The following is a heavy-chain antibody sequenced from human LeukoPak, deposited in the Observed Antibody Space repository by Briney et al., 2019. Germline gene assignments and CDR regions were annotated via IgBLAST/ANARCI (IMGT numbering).Heavy chain of an antibody. J-gene: IGHJ4*02. CDR1: GRTVISYA. CDR2: IIPIFGTA. V-gene: IGHV1-69*06. Sequence: SGKVSCKASGRTVISYAISWVGQAPGQGLGWRGGIIPIFGTANYAQKFQGRVTITADKSTSTASMELRRLSSEDTAVYDCASLGSLYSGYDFDWGQGTLVTVSS. D-gene: IGHD5-12*01. CDR3: ASLGSLYSGYDFD.